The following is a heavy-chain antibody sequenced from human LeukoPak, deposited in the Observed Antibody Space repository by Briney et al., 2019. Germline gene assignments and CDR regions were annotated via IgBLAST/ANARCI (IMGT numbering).Heavy chain of an antibody. CDR2: IKQDGSEK. Sequence: GGSLRLPCAGSEFTFSSYYMSWVRQAPGRGLEWVANIKQDGSEKDYVDSVRGRFTISRDNAKNSLYLQMNSLRAEDTAVYYCASASRGFCSGGNCYRVNFDSWGQGALVAVSS. D-gene: IGHD2-15*01. CDR1: EFTFSSYY. CDR3: ASASRGFCSGGNCYRVNFDS. J-gene: IGHJ4*02. V-gene: IGHV3-7*01.